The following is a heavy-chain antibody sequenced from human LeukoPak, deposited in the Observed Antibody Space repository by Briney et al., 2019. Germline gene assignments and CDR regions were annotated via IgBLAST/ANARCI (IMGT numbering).Heavy chain of an antibody. Sequence: ASVTVSCKASGYTFTGYYIHWVRQAPGQGLEWMGWINSNSGATKYAQKFQGRVTLTRDTSITTAYMELSNLRSDGTAVFYCTRDKSLVNFDYWGQGTLVTVSS. J-gene: IGHJ4*02. V-gene: IGHV1-2*02. CDR3: TRDKSLVNFDY. D-gene: IGHD3-16*01. CDR1: GYTFTGYY. CDR2: INSNSGAT.